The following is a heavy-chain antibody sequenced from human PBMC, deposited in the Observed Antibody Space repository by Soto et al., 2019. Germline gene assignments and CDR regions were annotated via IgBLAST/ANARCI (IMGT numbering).Heavy chain of an antibody. CDR2: INSDGSSI. CDR3: ARDMVRGMDV. V-gene: IGHV3-74*01. J-gene: IGHJ6*02. CDR1: GFTFSSYW. D-gene: IGHD3-10*01. Sequence: GSLRLSCPGSGFTFSSYWTHWVRQAPGKGLVWVSRINSDGSSITYADSVKGRFTISRDSAKNTMYLQVHSLRAEDTAVYYCARDMVRGMDVWGQGTTVTVSS.